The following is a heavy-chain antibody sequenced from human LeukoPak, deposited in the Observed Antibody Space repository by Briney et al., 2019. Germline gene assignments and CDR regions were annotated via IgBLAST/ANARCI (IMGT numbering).Heavy chain of an antibody. CDR1: GFTFSSDA. CDR3: AKKPAGFDP. V-gene: IGHV3-23*01. CDR2: IDGSGGFT. D-gene: IGHD1-14*01. J-gene: IGHJ5*02. Sequence: GGSLRLSCAASGFTFSSDAMTWVRQAPGKGLEWVSSIDGSGGFTYYADSVKGRFTISRDNSKNTLYLQMNSLRAEDTAIYYCAKKPAGFDPWGQGTLVTVSS.